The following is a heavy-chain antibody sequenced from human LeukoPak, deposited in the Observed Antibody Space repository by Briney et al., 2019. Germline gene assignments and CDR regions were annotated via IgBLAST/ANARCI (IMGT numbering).Heavy chain of an antibody. CDR1: GFALSNYG. D-gene: IGHD5-18*01. CDR2: ISGSGATT. J-gene: IGHJ4*02. Sequence: GGSLRLSCAAAGFALSNYGMSWVRQAPGKGLEWVSVISGSGATTYYAVSVKGGFTIPRNNSKNILFLQLNSLGAEDAAVYYCAKVDTGVIRRYYCDFWGQGTLVTVSS. V-gene: IGHV3-23*01. CDR3: AKVDTGVIRRYYCDF.